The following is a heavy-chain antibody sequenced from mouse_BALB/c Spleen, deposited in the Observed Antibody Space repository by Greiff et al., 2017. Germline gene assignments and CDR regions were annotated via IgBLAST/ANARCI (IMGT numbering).Heavy chain of an antibody. V-gene: IGHV3-2*02. J-gene: IGHJ1*01. Sequence: EVKLMESGPGLVKPSQSLSLTCTVTGYSITSDYAWNWIRQFPGNKLEWMGYISYSGSTSYNPSLKSRISITRDTSKNQFFLQLNSVTTEDTATYYCAREESGYWYFDVWGAGTTVTVSS. CDR1: GYSITSDYA. D-gene: IGHD1-3*01. CDR2: ISYSGST. CDR3: AREESGYWYFDV.